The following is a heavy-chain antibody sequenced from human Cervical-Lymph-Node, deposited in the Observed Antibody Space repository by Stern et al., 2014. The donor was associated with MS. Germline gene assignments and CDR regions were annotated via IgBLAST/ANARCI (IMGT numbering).Heavy chain of an antibody. J-gene: IGHJ4*02. D-gene: IGHD2-15*01. CDR3: ARSPSGVSDPHYFDS. Sequence: EVQLVQSGAELKKSGESLTISCKGSGYSFTTYWIGWVRQMPGKGLEYMGIFYPGDSDTRYSQSFQGQVTISFDASISTAFLHWRSLKASDTATYYCARSPSGVSDPHYFDSWGQGTLVTVSS. V-gene: IGHV5-51*01. CDR1: GYSFTTYW. CDR2: FYPGDSDT.